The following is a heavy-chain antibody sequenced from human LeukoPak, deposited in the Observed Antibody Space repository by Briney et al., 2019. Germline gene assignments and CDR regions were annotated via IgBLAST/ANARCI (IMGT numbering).Heavy chain of an antibody. CDR1: GFTFGDYA. V-gene: IGHV3-49*03. Sequence: GGSLRLSCTASGFTFGDYAMSWLRQAPGKGLEWVGFIRSKAYGGTTEYAASVKGRFTISRDDSKSIAYLQMNSLKTEDTAVYYCTMYSSSPYNWFDPWGQGTLVTVSS. CDR2: IRSKAYGGTT. D-gene: IGHD6-13*01. J-gene: IGHJ5*02. CDR3: TMYSSSPYNWFDP.